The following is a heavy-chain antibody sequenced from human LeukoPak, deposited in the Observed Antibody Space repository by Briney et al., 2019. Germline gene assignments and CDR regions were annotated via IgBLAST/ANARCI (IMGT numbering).Heavy chain of an antibody. D-gene: IGHD4-17*01. J-gene: IGHJ4*02. CDR2: VNHSGYT. Sequence: SETLSLTCSVSGGSISNGSYYWGWIRQPPGKGLEWIGEVNHSGYTNDNPSLKSRVTISVDTSKNQFSLRLRSVTAADTGVYFCARMTTGHDFWGQGTLVTVSS. V-gene: IGHV4-39*07. CDR3: ARMTTGHDF. CDR1: GGSISNGSYY.